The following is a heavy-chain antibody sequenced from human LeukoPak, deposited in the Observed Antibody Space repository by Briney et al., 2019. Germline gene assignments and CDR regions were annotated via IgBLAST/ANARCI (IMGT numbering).Heavy chain of an antibody. CDR1: GGSLSSSRYF. Sequence: SETLSLTCTVSGGSLSSSRYFWGWIRQPPGKGLEWIGSIYYSGSTYYNPSLKSRVTISVDTSKNEFSLKLSSVTAADTAVYYCARRSGSYEDAFDIWGQGTMVTVSS. CDR2: IYYSGST. CDR3: ARRSGSYEDAFDI. D-gene: IGHD1-26*01. V-gene: IGHV4-39*01. J-gene: IGHJ3*02.